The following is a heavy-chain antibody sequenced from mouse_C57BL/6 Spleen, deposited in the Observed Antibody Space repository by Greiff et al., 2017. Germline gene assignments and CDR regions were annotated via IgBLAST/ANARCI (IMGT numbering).Heavy chain of an antibody. Sequence: EVQGVESGGGLVKPGGSLKLSCAASGFTFSDYGMHWVRQAPEKGLEWVAYISSGSSTIYYADTVKGRFTISRDNAKNTLFRQMTSLRSEDTAMYYCAQSSYGAYWGQGTLVTVSA. CDR1: GFTFSDYG. D-gene: IGHD1-1*01. CDR3: AQSSYGAY. CDR2: ISSGSSTI. V-gene: IGHV5-17*01. J-gene: IGHJ3*01.